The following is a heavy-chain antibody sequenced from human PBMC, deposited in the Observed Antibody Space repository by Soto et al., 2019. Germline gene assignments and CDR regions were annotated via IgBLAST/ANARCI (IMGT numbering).Heavy chain of an antibody. V-gene: IGHV1-2*02. J-gene: IGHJ4*02. CDR1: EYTFTDYY. CDR3: AREKIVGANPFDY. Sequence: QVQMVQSGAEMKKPGASVRVSCKTSEYTFTDYYIHWVRQAPGQGLEWMGWINPTSGGTDYGQKFQGRVTMTRDTSIGTAHMALRSLRSDDTAVYYCAREKIVGANPFDYWGQGTLVTVSS. CDR2: INPTSGGT. D-gene: IGHD1-26*01.